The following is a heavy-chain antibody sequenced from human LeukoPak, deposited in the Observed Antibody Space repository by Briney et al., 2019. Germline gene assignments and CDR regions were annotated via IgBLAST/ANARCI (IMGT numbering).Heavy chain of an antibody. CDR1: GGTFSSYA. Sequence: ASVKVSCKASGGTFSSYAISWVRQAPGQGLEWMGGIIPIFGTANYAQKFQGRVTITADESTSTAYMELSSLRSEDTAVYYCARDMGIFGVVSPFDYWGQGTLVTVSS. J-gene: IGHJ4*02. V-gene: IGHV1-69*13. CDR3: ARDMGIFGVVSPFDY. CDR2: IIPIFGTA. D-gene: IGHD3-3*01.